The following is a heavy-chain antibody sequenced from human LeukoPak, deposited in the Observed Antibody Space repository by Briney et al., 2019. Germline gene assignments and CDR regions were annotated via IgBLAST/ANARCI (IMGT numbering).Heavy chain of an antibody. V-gene: IGHV1-8*03. Sequence: ASVKVSCKASGYTFTSYDINWVRQATGQGLEWIGWMNPNSGNTGYAQKFQGRVTITRNTSISTAYMELSSLRSEDTAVYYCARGDVVVVPAALYYYMDVWGKGTTVTVSS. D-gene: IGHD2-2*01. J-gene: IGHJ6*03. CDR1: GYTFTSYD. CDR3: ARGDVVVVPAALYYYMDV. CDR2: MNPNSGNT.